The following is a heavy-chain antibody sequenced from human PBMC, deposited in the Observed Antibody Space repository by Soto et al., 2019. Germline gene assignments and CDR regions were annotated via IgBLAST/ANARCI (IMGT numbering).Heavy chain of an antibody. CDR1: GFTFSSYP. CDR2: ISGSGDST. J-gene: IGHJ4*02. Sequence: PGGSLRLSCEASGFTFSSYPMTWVRQGPGTGPEWVSGISGSGDSTYDADSVKGRFTISRDNSKNTLYPQMNSLRAEDTAVYYCAKYSGSYYRGPFDSWGQGTLVTVSS. V-gene: IGHV3-23*01. D-gene: IGHD1-26*01. CDR3: AKYSGSYYRGPFDS.